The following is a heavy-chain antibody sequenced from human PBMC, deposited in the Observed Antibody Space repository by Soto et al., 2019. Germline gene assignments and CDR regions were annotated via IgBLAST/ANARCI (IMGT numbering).Heavy chain of an antibody. CDR2: IYPGDSDT. Sequence: GESLKISCKGSGYSFTSYWIGWVRQMPGKGLEWMGIIYPGDSDTRYSPSFQGQVTISADKSISTAYLQWSSLKASDTAMYYCARRRTSCSGGSWYPYFDYWGQGTLVTVSS. V-gene: IGHV5-51*01. CDR1: GYSFTSYW. J-gene: IGHJ4*02. CDR3: ARRRTSCSGGSWYPYFDY. D-gene: IGHD2-15*01.